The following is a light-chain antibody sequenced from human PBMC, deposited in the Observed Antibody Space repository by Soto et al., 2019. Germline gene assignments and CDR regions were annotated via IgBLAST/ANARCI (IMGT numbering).Light chain of an antibody. CDR2: RAF. CDR1: LSVSSD. J-gene: IGKJ4*01. V-gene: IGKV3-15*01. CDR3: QQYNNWVLT. Sequence: EIVMTQSPATLSLSPGERATLSCRASLSVSSDLAWYRQKPGQAPRLLIYRAFTRATGIPARFSGSGFGTDFTLTISSLQSEDFAVYYCQQYNNWVLTFGGGTKVEIK.